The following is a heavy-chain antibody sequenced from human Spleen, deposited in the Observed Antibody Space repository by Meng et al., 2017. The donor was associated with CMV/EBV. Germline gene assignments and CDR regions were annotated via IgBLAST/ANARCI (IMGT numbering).Heavy chain of an antibody. V-gene: IGHV4-61*03. CDR2: IYYSGNT. CDR1: GSSGPYY. CDR3: AGSTHTIFGVVRSGWFDP. J-gene: IGHJ5*02. Sequence: GSSGPYYRSWDRQPPGKALEWIGYIYYSGNTNYNPSLKSRVTMSLDTSKNHFSLKLSSVTAADTAVYYCAGSTHTIFGVVRSGWFDPWGQGALVTVSS. D-gene: IGHD3-3*01.